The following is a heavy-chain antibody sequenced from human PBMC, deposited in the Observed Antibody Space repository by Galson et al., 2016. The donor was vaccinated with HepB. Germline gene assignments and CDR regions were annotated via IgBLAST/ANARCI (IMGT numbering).Heavy chain of an antibody. CDR1: GYTFSSLT. CDR3: ARDAYCAGAMCYSGHWFDP. J-gene: IGHJ5*02. CDR2: INAGNGNT. D-gene: IGHD2-8*02. Sequence: SVKVSCKASGYTFSSLTIHWVRQAPGQGLEWMGWINAGNGNTEYSQRFKGRVAFTRDTAANTAYMELSSLRSEDTALYYCARDAYCAGAMCYSGHWFDPWGQGTLVTVSS. V-gene: IGHV1-3*01.